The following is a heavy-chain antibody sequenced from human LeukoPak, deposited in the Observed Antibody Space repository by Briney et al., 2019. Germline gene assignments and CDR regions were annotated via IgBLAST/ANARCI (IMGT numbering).Heavy chain of an antibody. CDR2: IYTSGST. CDR3: ARFSGYRVEYCLDP. Sequence: PSETLSLTCTVSGGSISSYYWSWIRQPAGKGLEWIGRIYTSGSTNYNPSLKSRVTMSVDTSKNQFSLKLSSVTAADTAVYYCARFSGYRVEYCLDPWGQGTLVTVSS. D-gene: IGHD5-24*01. J-gene: IGHJ5*02. CDR1: GGSISSYY. V-gene: IGHV4-4*07.